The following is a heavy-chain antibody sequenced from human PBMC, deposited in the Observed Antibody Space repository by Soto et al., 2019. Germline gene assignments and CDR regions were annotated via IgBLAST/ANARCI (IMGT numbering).Heavy chain of an antibody. CDR1: GGSISSGNYY. CDR3: ARVSGWFGEFNYYYNGMDA. V-gene: IGHV4-30-4*01. D-gene: IGHD3-10*01. CDR2: IFYSGTT. Sequence: QVQLQESGPGLVKPSQTLSLTCTVSGGSISSGNYYWSWIRQPPGKGLEWIGYIFYSGTTYYNPSLISRVSISVDTSQNQFSLRLSSLTAADAAVYYCARVSGWFGEFNYYYNGMDAWGQGTTVTVS. J-gene: IGHJ6*02.